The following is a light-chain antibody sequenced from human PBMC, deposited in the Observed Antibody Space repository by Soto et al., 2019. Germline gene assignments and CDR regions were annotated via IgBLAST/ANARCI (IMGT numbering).Light chain of an antibody. J-gene: IGKJ3*01. Sequence: EIALTQSPGTLSLSPGERATLSCRASQSVSSSYLAWYQQKPGQAPRLLIYGASSRATGIPDRFSGSGSGTDFTLTISRLEPEDFAVYYCQQYGSSPLLTLGPGTKVDIK. CDR3: QQYGSSPLLT. CDR2: GAS. V-gene: IGKV3-20*01. CDR1: QSVSSSY.